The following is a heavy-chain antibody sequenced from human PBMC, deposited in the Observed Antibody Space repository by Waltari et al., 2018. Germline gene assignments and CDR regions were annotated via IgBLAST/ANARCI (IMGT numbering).Heavy chain of an antibody. CDR2: IKQEGSEK. Sequence: EVQLVESGGGLVQPGGYLRLSCAASGFTFSSYWMIGVRQAPGKGLEWVANIKQEGSEKYYVDSVKGRFTISRDNAKNSLYLQMNSLRAEDTAVYYCARVRATRFDPWGQGTLVTVSS. J-gene: IGHJ5*02. CDR1: GFTFSSYW. V-gene: IGHV3-7*01. CDR3: ARVRATRFDP.